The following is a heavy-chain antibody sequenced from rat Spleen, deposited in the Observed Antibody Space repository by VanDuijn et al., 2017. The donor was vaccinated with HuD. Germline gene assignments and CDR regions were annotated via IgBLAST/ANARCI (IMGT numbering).Heavy chain of an antibody. CDR3: TRTSTGVMDA. CDR2: ISAGGDST. D-gene: IGHD1-11*01. Sequence: EVQLVESDGGLVQPGRSLKLSCAASGFTFSNYYMAWVRQAPTKGLEWVAYISAGGDSTYCRDSGKGRFTIARDNAKSTLYLQMNSLRSEDTATYYCTRTSTGVMDAWGQGASVTVSS. V-gene: IGHV5-27*01. CDR1: GFTFSNYY. J-gene: IGHJ4*01.